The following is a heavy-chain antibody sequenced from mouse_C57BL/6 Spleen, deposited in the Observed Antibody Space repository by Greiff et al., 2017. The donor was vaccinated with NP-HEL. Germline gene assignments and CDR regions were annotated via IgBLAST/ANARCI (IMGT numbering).Heavy chain of an antibody. D-gene: IGHD1-1*01. CDR3: ARLGYYGSSSSFDD. CDR1: GYTFTSYW. Sequence: QVQLQQPGAELVKPGASVKLSCKASGYTFTSYWMHWVKQRPGRGLEWIGRIDPNSGGTKYNEKFKSKATLTVDKPSSTAYMQLSSLTSEDSAVYYCARLGYYGSSSSFDDWGQGTTLTVSS. CDR2: IDPNSGGT. J-gene: IGHJ2*01. V-gene: IGHV1-72*01.